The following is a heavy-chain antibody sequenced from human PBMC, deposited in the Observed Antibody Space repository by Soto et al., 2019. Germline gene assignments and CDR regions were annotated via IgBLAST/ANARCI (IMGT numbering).Heavy chain of an antibody. Sequence: GGSQSLSCAPSGFNFSSYAMILVRPAPGKGLEWVSAISGSGGSTYYADSVKGRFTISRDNSKNTLYLQMNSLRAEDTAVYYCAKDSDYYDSSGYTDWGQGKMVTFSS. CDR2: ISGSGGST. J-gene: IGHJ3*01. CDR1: GFNFSSYA. D-gene: IGHD3-22*01. V-gene: IGHV3-23*01. CDR3: AKDSDYYDSSGYTD.